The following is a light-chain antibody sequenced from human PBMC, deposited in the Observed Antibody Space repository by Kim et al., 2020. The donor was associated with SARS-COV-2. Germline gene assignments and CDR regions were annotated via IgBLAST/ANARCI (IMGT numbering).Light chain of an antibody. CDR1: ISDIGAYNY. J-gene: IGLJ3*02. CDR2: EVT. V-gene: IGLV2-14*01. Sequence: GQSITIACPGTISDIGAYNYVSWCQQHPGKAPKVIIFEVTKRPSGVSNRCSGSKSANTASLTISGLQAEDEADYYCTSYAIGNTWVFGGGTKVTVL. CDR3: TSYAIGNTWV.